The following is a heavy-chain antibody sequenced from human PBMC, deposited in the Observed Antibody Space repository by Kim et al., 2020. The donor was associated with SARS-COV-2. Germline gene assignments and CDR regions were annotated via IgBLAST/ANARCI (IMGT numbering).Heavy chain of an antibody. CDR3: ASDRIAAAGGGY. Sequence: SETLSLTCTVSGGSISSSSYYWGWIRQPPGKGLEWIGSIYYSGSTYYNPSLKSRVTISVDTSKNQFSLKLSSVTAADTAVYYCASDRIAAAGGGYWGQGTLVTVSS. V-gene: IGHV4-39*01. CDR2: IYYSGST. J-gene: IGHJ4*02. CDR1: GGSISSSSYY. D-gene: IGHD6-13*01.